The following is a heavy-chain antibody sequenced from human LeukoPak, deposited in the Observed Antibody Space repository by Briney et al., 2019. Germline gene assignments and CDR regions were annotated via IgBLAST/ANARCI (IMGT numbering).Heavy chain of an antibody. D-gene: IGHD6-13*01. CDR1: GVTFSSYS. CDR3: AREIEQQLDAKYFQH. CDR2: ISSSSSYI. Sequence: GGSLRLSCTASGVTFSSYSMNWVRQAPGEGLEWVSSISSSSSYIYYAYSVKGRLTICRDNAKNSLYLQMNSLRAEDTAVYYCAREIEQQLDAKYFQHWGQGTLVTVSS. J-gene: IGHJ1*01. V-gene: IGHV3-21*01.